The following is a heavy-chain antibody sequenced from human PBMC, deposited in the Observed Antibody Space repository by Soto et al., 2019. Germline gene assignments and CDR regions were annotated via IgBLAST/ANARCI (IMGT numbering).Heavy chain of an antibody. D-gene: IGHD3-22*01. J-gene: IGHJ4*02. Sequence: GGSLRLSCAASGFTFSSYSMNWVRQAPGKGLEWVSSISSSSSYIYYADSVKGRFTISRDNAKNSLYLQMNSLRAEDTAVYYCASQGGGLVVTPFDYWGQGTLVTVSS. CDR1: GFTFSSYS. CDR2: ISSSSSYI. CDR3: ASQGGGLVVTPFDY. V-gene: IGHV3-21*01.